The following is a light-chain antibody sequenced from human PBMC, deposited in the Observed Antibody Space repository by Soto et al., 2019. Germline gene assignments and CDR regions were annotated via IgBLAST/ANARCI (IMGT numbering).Light chain of an antibody. CDR2: KVS. CDR1: QSLVHSDGNTY. Sequence: VLTQSPLSLPVTLGQSASISCRSSQSLVHSDGNTYLDWFHQRPGQSPRRRIYKVSVRDSGVPDRFSGSGSGTDFTLSISRVEADDVGVYYCMQGISFTFGQGTRVEIK. J-gene: IGKJ1*01. CDR3: MQGISFT. V-gene: IGKV2-30*02.